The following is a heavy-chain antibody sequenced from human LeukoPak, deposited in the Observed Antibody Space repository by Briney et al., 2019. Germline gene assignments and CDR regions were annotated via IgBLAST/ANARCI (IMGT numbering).Heavy chain of an antibody. CDR2: INPNSGGT. CDR1: GYTFTHYY. Sequence: ASVTVSFMSSGYTFTHYYMHWVRQAPGQGLEGMGWINPNSGGTNYAQKFQGRVTMTRDTSISTAYMELSRLRSDDTAVYYCARDGLGQQLPLDYWGQGTLVTVSS. J-gene: IGHJ4*02. D-gene: IGHD6-13*01. V-gene: IGHV1-2*02. CDR3: ARDGLGQQLPLDY.